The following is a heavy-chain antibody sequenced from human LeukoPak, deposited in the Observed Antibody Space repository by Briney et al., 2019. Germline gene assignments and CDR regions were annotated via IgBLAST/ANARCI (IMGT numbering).Heavy chain of an antibody. V-gene: IGHV3-48*01. CDR1: GFTFTTYM. Sequence: PGGSLRLSCAASGFTFTTYMMNWVRQTPGKGLEWVSYISSDGGAIYYADSVKGRFTISRDNAQTSLYLQMNNLRAEDTAVYYCVRELAYWGRGALVTVSS. CDR2: ISSDGGAI. CDR3: VRELAY. J-gene: IGHJ4*02.